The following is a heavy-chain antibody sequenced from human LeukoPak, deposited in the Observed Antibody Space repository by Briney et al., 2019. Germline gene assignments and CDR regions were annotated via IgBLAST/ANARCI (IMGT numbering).Heavy chain of an antibody. D-gene: IGHD2-21*02. CDR3: AKDTRCGGDCYSVGNY. Sequence: PGRSLRLSCAASGFTFSSYGMHRVRQAPGKGLEWVAVISYDGSNKYYTDSVKGRFTISRDNSKNTLYLQLNSLKPEDTAVYYCAKDTRCGGDCYSVGNYWGQGTLVTVSS. CDR2: ISYDGSNK. CDR1: GFTFSSYG. V-gene: IGHV3-30*18. J-gene: IGHJ4*02.